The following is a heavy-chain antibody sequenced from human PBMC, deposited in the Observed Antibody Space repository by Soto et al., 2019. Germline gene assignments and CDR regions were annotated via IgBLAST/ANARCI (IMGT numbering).Heavy chain of an antibody. J-gene: IGHJ6*02. CDR1: GGSISSYY. D-gene: IGHD1-26*01. CDR2: IYNSGST. V-gene: IGHV4-4*07. Sequence: SETLSLTCTVSGGSISSYYWSWIRQPAGKGLEWVGRIYNSGSTNYNPSLKSRVTMSLDTSKNQFSLKLSSVTAADTAVYYCARDFIVGGKYYYYYYGMDVWGQGTTVTVSS. CDR3: ARDFIVGGKYYYYYYGMDV.